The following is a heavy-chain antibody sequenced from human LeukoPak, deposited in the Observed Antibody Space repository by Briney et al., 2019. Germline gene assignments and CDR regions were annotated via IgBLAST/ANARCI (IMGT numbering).Heavy chain of an antibody. CDR2: IYYSGSV. Sequence: PSETLSLTCTVSGGSISSSSYYWGWIRQPPGKGLEWIGSIYYSGSVYYNPSLKSRVTISVDTSKNQLSLKLRSVTAADTAVYYCARGEDIAARPGAENYYYYYYMDVWGKGTTVTVSS. V-gene: IGHV4-39*07. CDR3: ARGEDIAARPGAENYYYYYYMDV. J-gene: IGHJ6*03. CDR1: GGSISSSSYY. D-gene: IGHD6-6*01.